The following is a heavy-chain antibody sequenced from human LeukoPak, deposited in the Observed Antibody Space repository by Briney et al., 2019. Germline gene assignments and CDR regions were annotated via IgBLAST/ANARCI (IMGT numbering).Heavy chain of an antibody. CDR3: ARLFGPIDI. V-gene: IGHV4-39*07. J-gene: IGHJ3*02. Sequence: SETLSLTCTVSGGSISSSSYYWGWIRQPPGKGLEWIGSIYYSGSTYYNPSLKSRVTISVDTSKNQFSLKLSSVTAADTAVYYCARLFGPIDIWGQGTMVTVSS. D-gene: IGHD3/OR15-3a*01. CDR1: GGSISSSSYY. CDR2: IYYSGST.